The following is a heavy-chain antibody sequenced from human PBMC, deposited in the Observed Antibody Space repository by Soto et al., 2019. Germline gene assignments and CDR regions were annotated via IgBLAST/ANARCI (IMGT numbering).Heavy chain of an antibody. V-gene: IGHV3-23*01. CDR3: AKGYSGSNYAFFDY. J-gene: IGHJ4*01. CDR2: IGDTGAST. Sequence: GGSLRLSCAVSGFTFSNYGMNWVRQAPGKGLEWVSTIGDTGASTYYADSVKGRFTISRDNSRNTLYLQMNSLRAEDTAVYYCAKGYSGSNYAFFDYWGQGALVTVSS. D-gene: IGHD1-26*01. CDR1: GFTFSNYG.